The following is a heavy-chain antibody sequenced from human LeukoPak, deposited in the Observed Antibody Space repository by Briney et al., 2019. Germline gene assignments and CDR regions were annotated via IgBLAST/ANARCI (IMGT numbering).Heavy chain of an antibody. CDR1: GFTFDDYA. V-gene: IGHV3-9*01. D-gene: IGHD4-17*01. J-gene: IGHJ4*02. CDR3: AKGHSLTTVTTQIDY. Sequence: PGRSLRLSCAASGFTFDDYAMHWVRQAPGKGLEWVSGISWNSGSIGYADSLKGRFTISRDNAKNSLYLQMNSPRAEDTALYYCAKGHSLTTVTTQIDYWGQGTLVTVSS. CDR2: ISWNSGSI.